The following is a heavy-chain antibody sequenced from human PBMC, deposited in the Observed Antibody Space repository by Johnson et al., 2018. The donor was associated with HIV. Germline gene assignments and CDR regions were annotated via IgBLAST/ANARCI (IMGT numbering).Heavy chain of an antibody. CDR3: ASEIYRPRPSSSWYVGAFDI. V-gene: IGHV3-30-3*01. CDR1: GFTFSSYA. CDR2: ISYDGSNK. Sequence: QVQLVESGGGVVQPGRSLRLSCAASGFTFSSYAMHWVRQAPGKGLAWVAVISYDGSNKYYADSVKGRFTISRDNSKNTLYLQMNSLRAEDTAVYYCASEIYRPRPSSSWYVGAFDIWGQGTMVTVSS. D-gene: IGHD6-13*01. J-gene: IGHJ3*02.